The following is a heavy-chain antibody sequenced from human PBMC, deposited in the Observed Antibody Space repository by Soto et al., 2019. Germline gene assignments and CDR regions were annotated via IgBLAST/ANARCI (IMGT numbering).Heavy chain of an antibody. V-gene: IGHV3-21*01. CDR1: GFTLSSYS. Sequence: EVQLVESGGGLVKPGGSLRLSCAASGFTLSSYSMNWVRQAPGKGLEWVSSISSSSSYIYYVDSVKGRFTISRDNAKNSLYLQINSLRAEDTAVYYCARDWGGEGTFDYWGQGTLVTVS. CDR3: ARDWGGEGTFDY. D-gene: IGHD3-16*01. J-gene: IGHJ4*02. CDR2: ISSSSSYI.